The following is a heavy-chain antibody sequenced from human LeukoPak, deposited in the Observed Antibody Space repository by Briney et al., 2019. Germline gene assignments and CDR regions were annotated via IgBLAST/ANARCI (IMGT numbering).Heavy chain of an antibody. CDR2: INPNSGGT. J-gene: IGHJ2*01. CDR1: GYTFTGYY. D-gene: IGHD3-9*01. Sequence: ASVKVSCKASGYTFTGYYMHWVRQAPGQGLEWMGWINPNSGGTNYTQKFQGRVTMTRDTSISTAYMELSRLRSDDTAVYYCARLHRGDFDWTDWYFDLWGRGTLVTVSS. V-gene: IGHV1-2*02. CDR3: ARLHRGDFDWTDWYFDL.